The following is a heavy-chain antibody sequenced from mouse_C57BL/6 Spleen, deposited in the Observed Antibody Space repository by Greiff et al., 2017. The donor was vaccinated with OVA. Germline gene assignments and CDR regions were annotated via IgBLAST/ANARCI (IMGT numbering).Heavy chain of an antibody. J-gene: IGHJ2*01. CDR1: GYTFTSYW. Sequence: QVQLQQPGAELVRPRSSVKLSCKASGYTFTSYWMHWVKQRPIQGLEWIGNIDPSDSETHYNQKFKDKATLTVDKSSSTAYMQLSSLTSEDSAVYYCARRDRRFHYFDYWGQGTTLTVSS. CDR3: ARRDRRFHYFDY. V-gene: IGHV1-52*01. CDR2: IDPSDSET.